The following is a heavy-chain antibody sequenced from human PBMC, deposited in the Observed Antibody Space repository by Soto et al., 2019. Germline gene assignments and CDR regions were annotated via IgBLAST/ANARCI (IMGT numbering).Heavy chain of an antibody. V-gene: IGHV3-30*18. CDR3: AKQGMPHHNWFDP. CDR1: ELTCIDFG. J-gene: IGHJ5*02. CDR2: ISYDGSNK. D-gene: IGHD2-2*01. Sequence: PQRVPWGALELTCIDFGSRRVRQAPGKGLEWVAVISYDGSNKYYADSVKGRFTISRDNSKNTLYLQVNSLRADDTAVYYCAKQGMPHHNWFDPWGQGTLVTVSS.